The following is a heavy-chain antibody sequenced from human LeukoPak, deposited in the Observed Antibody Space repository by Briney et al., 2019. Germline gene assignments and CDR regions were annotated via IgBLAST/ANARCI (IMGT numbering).Heavy chain of an antibody. J-gene: IGHJ2*01. Sequence: PGGSLRLSCAASGFTFSSYSMNWVRQAPGKGLEWVSSISSSSSYIYYADSVKGRFTISRDNAKNSLYLQMNSLRAEDTAVYCCARVGSRGWYFDLWGRGTLVTVSS. CDR2: ISSSSSYI. CDR3: ARVGSRGWYFDL. D-gene: IGHD3-10*01. CDR1: GFTFSSYS. V-gene: IGHV3-21*01.